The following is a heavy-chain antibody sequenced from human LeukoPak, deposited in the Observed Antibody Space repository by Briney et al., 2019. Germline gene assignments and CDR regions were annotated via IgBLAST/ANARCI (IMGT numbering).Heavy chain of an antibody. J-gene: IGHJ4*02. CDR1: GFTFSSYA. D-gene: IGHD2-8*02. V-gene: IGHV3-30*04. CDR3: ARDLVAGVDY. Sequence: GRSLRLSCAASGFTFSSYAMHWVRQAPGKGLEWVAVISYDGSNKYYADSVKGRFTISRDNSKNTLYLQMNSLRAEDTAVYYCARDLVAGVDYWGQGTQVTVSS. CDR2: ISYDGSNK.